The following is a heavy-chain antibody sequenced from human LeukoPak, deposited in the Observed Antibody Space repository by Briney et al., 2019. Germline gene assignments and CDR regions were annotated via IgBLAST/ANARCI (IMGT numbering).Heavy chain of an antibody. D-gene: IGHD6-19*01. J-gene: IGHJ4*02. CDR1: GFSSSTYF. V-gene: IGHV3-74*01. Sequence: PRGSLRLSRVASGFSSSTYFIHWDRHGPGKGLGWVSRIGSDGSSASSADSVKGRFTISRDKAKNTVLLQMYSLRAEDTALYYCARDVSSGWYFDYWGQGTLVTVSS. CDR3: ARDVSSGWYFDY. CDR2: IGSDGSSA.